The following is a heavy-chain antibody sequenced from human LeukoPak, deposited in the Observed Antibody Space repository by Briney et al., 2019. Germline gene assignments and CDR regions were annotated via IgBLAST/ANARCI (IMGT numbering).Heavy chain of an antibody. D-gene: IGHD3-22*01. V-gene: IGHV3-48*03. CDR2: ISSSGSTI. CDR3: ASGMYYYETSSLFDY. Sequence: GGSLRLSCAASGFTFSSYEMNWVRQAPGKGLEWVSYISSSGSTIYYADSVKGRFTISRDNAKNSLYLQMNSLRAEDTAVYYCASGMYYYETSSLFDYWGQGTLVTVSS. CDR1: GFTFSSYE. J-gene: IGHJ4*02.